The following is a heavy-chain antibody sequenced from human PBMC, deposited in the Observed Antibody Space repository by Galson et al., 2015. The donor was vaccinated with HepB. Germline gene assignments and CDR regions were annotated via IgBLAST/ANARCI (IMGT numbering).Heavy chain of an antibody. CDR2: SGRSGSPI. V-gene: IGHV3-11*01. D-gene: IGHD2-15*01. CDR1: GFSFSGYY. Sequence: SLRLSCAASGFSFSGYYMSWIRQAPGKGLEWISFSGRSGSPIYYADSVKGRFTISRDNAKNSLFLQMNSLRGEDTAVYYCARGCSGGSCSVYWGQGTLVTVSS. CDR3: ARGCSGGSCSVY. J-gene: IGHJ4*02.